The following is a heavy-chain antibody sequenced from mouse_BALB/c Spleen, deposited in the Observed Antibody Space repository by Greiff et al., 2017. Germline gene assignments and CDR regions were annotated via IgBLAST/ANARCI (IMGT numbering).Heavy chain of an antibody. V-gene: IGHV3-2*02. D-gene: IGHD2-10*02. CDR3: ARREYGNSLFDY. CDR1: GYSITSDYA. J-gene: IGHJ2*01. CDR2: ISYSGST. Sequence: EVQLQQSGPGLVKPSQSLSLTCTVTGYSITSDYAWNWIRQFPGNKLEWMGYISYSGSTSYNPSLKSRISITRDTSKNQFFLQLNSVTTEDTATYYCARREYGNSLFDYWGQGTTLTVSS.